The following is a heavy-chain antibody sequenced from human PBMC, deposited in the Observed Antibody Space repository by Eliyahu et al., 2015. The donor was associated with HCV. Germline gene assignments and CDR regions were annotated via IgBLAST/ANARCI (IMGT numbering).Heavy chain of an antibody. V-gene: IGHV4-61*02. CDR3: ASFHFG. D-gene: IGHD2/OR15-2a*01. Sequence: QVQLQESGPGLVKPSXTLSXTCPVSGGSINSGNYYWSWIRQPAGKGLEWIGRIYTSGSTNYNPSLKGRVTISLDTSKNQFSLKLSSVTAADTAIYYCASFHFGWGQGTLVTVSS. CDR1: GGSINSGNYY. CDR2: IYTSGST. J-gene: IGHJ4*02.